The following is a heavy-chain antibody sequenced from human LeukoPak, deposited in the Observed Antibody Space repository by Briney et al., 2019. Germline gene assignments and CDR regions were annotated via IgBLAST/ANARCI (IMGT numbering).Heavy chain of an antibody. Sequence: TGGSLRLSCAASGFTFSSYSMNWVRQAPGKGLEWVSFISSSSSFIYYADSVKGRFTISRDNSKNTLCLQMNSLRAEDTAVYYCARPVAGHTYGHFDYWGQGALVTVSS. CDR2: ISSSSSFI. V-gene: IGHV3-21*01. D-gene: IGHD5-18*01. J-gene: IGHJ4*02. CDR3: ARPVAGHTYGHFDY. CDR1: GFTFSSYS.